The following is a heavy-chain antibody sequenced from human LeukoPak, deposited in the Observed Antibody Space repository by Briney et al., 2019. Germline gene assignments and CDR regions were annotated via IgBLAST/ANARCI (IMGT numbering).Heavy chain of an antibody. Sequence: SETLSVTCAVSGVSINDFYWTWIRQAPGKGLEWIGYVYYGGSTNYNPSLKSRVSMSVDTSKNQFSLTLTSVTAADTAFYYCARGGIRGYSAFDNLDFWGLGTHVTVSS. V-gene: IGHV4-59*01. J-gene: IGHJ4*02. CDR1: GVSINDFY. CDR2: VYYGGST. D-gene: IGHD5-12*01. CDR3: ARGGIRGYSAFDNLDF.